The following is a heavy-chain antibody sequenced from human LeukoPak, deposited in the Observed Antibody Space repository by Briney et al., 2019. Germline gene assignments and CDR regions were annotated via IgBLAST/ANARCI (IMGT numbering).Heavy chain of an antibody. D-gene: IGHD6-13*01. CDR3: AREGMAGHDAFDV. V-gene: IGHV1-2*02. CDR1: EYTFIGYY. Sequence: GASVKVSCKAFEYTFIGYYIHWVRQAPGQGPEWMGWINPNSGGTIYAQRFQDRVTMTRDTSITTAYMELNRLRSDDTAVYYCAREGMAGHDAFDVWGQGTMVTVSS. J-gene: IGHJ3*01. CDR2: INPNSGGT.